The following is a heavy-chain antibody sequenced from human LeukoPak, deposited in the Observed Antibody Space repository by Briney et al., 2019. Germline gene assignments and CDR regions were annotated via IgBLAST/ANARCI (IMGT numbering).Heavy chain of an antibody. V-gene: IGHV3-73*01. Sequence: GESLRLSCAASGFTFSGSAMHWVRQASGKGREWVGHIRSKANSYATAYAASVKGRFTISRDDSKNTAYLQMNSLKIEDTAMYWCTKPGDYGDYAVDYWGQGTLVTVSS. J-gene: IGHJ4*02. CDR2: IRSKANSYAT. CDR1: GFTFSGSA. D-gene: IGHD4-17*01. CDR3: TKPGDYGDYAVDY.